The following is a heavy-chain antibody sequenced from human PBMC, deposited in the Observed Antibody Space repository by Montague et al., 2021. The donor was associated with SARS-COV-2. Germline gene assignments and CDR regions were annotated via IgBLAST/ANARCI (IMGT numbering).Heavy chain of an antibody. Sequence: SETLSLTCTASGGSIDNYFWSWIPQPPGKGLEWIGYIYNSGSTNYNPSLKSRATMSGDTSNNQFSLKLSSVTAADTAMYYCALSLRYFDWADALDVWGQGTMVIVSS. V-gene: IGHV4-59*13. J-gene: IGHJ3*01. CDR2: IYNSGST. CDR1: GGSIDNYF. CDR3: ALSLRYFDWADALDV. D-gene: IGHD3-9*01.